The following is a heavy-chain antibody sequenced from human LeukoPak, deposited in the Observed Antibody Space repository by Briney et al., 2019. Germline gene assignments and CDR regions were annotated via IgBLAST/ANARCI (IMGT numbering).Heavy chain of an antibody. J-gene: IGHJ6*02. Sequence: SETLSLTCTVSGGSISSYYWSWIRQPPGKGLEWIGYIYYSGSTNYNPSLKRRVTISVDTSKNRFSLKLSSVTAADTAVYYCARAETRPSSNYYYGMDVWGQGTTVTVS. V-gene: IGHV4-59*01. CDR1: GGSISSYY. CDR3: ARAETRPSSNYYYGMDV. CDR2: IYYSGST. D-gene: IGHD6-19*01.